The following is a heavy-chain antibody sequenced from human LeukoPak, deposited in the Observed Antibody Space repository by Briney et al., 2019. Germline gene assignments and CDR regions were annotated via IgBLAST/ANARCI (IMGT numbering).Heavy chain of an antibody. D-gene: IGHD3-16*01. CDR1: GGSVSSDNSY. J-gene: IGHJ3*01. CDR2: IYADGSS. V-gene: IGHV4-61*02. CDR3: ARAARLQISIIKMIHSAFDV. Sequence: SSETLSLTRTVSGGSVSSDNSYWNWIRQPAGEGLEWIGRIYADGSSTYNPSLKSRVTISVDSSKNQFSLRLSSMTATDTAVFYCARAARLQISIIKMIHSAFDVWGRGTMVTVS.